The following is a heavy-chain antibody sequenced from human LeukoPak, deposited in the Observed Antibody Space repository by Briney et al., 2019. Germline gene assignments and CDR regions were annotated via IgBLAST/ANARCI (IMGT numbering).Heavy chain of an antibody. J-gene: IGHJ4*02. D-gene: IGHD2-2*01. V-gene: IGHV5-51*01. CDR3: ERHGYRTSIIWSREFDS. CDR2: IYPGDSDT. CDR1: GYSFTNYW. Sequence: GESLKISCEGSGYSFTNYWIAWGRQMPGQGLEWMGVIYPGDSDTRYSPSFRGQVTISADKTINTAYLQWTSLKASDSAMSYCERHGYRTSIIWSREFDSWGQGALVTVSS.